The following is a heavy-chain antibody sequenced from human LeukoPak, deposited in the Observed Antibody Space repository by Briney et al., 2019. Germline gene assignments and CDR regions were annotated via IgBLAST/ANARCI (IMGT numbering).Heavy chain of an antibody. CDR2: ISSSSSYI. V-gene: IGHV3-21*01. D-gene: IGHD4-17*01. J-gene: IGHJ3*02. Sequence: GGSLRLSCAASGFTFSSYSMNWVRQAPGKGLEWVSSISSSSSYIYYADSVKGRFTISTDNAKNSLYLQLNSVRAEDTAVYYCARAVYGFDAFDIWGQGTMVTVSS. CDR3: ARAVYGFDAFDI. CDR1: GFTFSSYS.